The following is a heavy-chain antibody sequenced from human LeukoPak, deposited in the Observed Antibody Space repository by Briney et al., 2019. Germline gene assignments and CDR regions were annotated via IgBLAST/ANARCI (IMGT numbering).Heavy chain of an antibody. CDR3: ASGSPAGDY. V-gene: IGHV3-23*01. J-gene: IGHJ4*02. CDR1: GFTFRGYA. CDR2: ISGTGGGT. Sequence: PGGSLRLSCAASGFTFRGYAMSSVRQAPGKGLEWVSGISGTGGGTYYADSVKGRFTISRDNAKNSLYLQMNSLRVEDTAVFYCASGSPAGDYWGQGTLVTVSS. D-gene: IGHD1-26*01.